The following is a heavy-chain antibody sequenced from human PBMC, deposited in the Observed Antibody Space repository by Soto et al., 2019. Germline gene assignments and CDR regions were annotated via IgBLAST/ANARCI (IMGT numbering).Heavy chain of an antibody. CDR2: ISGSGGST. CDR3: AKDRPNIVLMVYAGSEYVPH. CDR1: GFTFSSYA. J-gene: IGHJ1*01. D-gene: IGHD2-8*01. Sequence: EVQLLESGGGLVQPGGSLRLSCAASGFTFSSYAMSWVRQAPGKGLEWVSAISGSGGSTYYADSVKGRFTISRDNSKNTLYLQMTSLRAGDTAVYYCAKDRPNIVLMVYAGSEYVPHWGQGTLVTVSS. V-gene: IGHV3-23*01.